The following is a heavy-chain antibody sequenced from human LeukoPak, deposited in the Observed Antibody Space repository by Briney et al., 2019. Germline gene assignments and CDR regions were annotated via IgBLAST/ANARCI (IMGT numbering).Heavy chain of an antibody. CDR1: GGSFSSYA. Sequence: ASVKVSCKGSGGSFSSYAISWVRQAPGLGLEWLGGIIPIFGTANYAQKFQGRVTITADESTSTAYMELSSLRSEDTAVYYCARGEYCSGGSCHLHPEYWGQGTLVTVSS. CDR2: IIPIFGTA. V-gene: IGHV1-69*01. J-gene: IGHJ4*02. D-gene: IGHD2-15*01. CDR3: ARGEYCSGGSCHLHPEY.